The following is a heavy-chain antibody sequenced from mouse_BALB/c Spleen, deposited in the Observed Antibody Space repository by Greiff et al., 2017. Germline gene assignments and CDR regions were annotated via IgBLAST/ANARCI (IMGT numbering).Heavy chain of an antibody. D-gene: IGHD1-1*01. Sequence: DVMLVESGGDLVKPGGSLKLSCAASGFTFSSYGMSWVRQTPDKRLEWVATISSGGSYTYYPDSVKGRFTISRDNAKNTLYLQMSSLKSEDTAMYYCARHPYYGSSFYAMDYWGQGTSVTVSS. CDR3: ARHPYYGSSFYAMDY. J-gene: IGHJ4*01. CDR2: ISSGGSYT. V-gene: IGHV5-6*02. CDR1: GFTFSSYG.